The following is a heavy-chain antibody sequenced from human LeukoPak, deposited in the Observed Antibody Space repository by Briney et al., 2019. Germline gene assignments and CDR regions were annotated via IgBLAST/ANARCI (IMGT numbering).Heavy chain of an antibody. CDR1: GFTFSSYD. CDR2: IGTAGDT. J-gene: IGHJ4*02. D-gene: IGHD5-18*01. V-gene: IGHV3-13*01. Sequence: GGSLRLSCAASGFTFSSYDMHWVPHTTGKGLEWVSAIGTAGDTYYLGSVTGRFTISRANAKNSLYLQMDSLTAGDTAMYYCARASGYSFGYTFDYWGQGTLVTVS. CDR3: ARASGYSFGYTFDY.